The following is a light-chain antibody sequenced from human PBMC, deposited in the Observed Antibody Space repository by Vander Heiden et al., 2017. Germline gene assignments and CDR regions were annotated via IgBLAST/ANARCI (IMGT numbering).Light chain of an antibody. V-gene: IGKV1-39*01. J-gene: IGKJ4*01. CDR3: QQSYSTPRALT. CDR1: QSISSY. CDR2: AAS. Sequence: DIQMTQSPSSLSASVGHRATITCRASQSISSYLNWYQQKPGKAPKLLIYAASSLQSGVPSRFSGSGSGTDFTLTISSLQPEDFATYYCQQSYSTPRALTFGGGTKVEIK.